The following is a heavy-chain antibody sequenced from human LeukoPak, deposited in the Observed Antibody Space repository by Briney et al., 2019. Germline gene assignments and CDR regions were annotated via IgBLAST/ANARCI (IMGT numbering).Heavy chain of an antibody. V-gene: IGHV3-33*01. CDR2: IWYDGSNK. Sequence: GGSLRLSCAASGFTFSSYGMHWVRQAPGKGLEWVVVIWYDGSNKYYADSVKGRFTISRDNSKNTLYLQMNSLRAEDTAVYYCARGHYDILTPPGYFDYWGQGTLVTVSS. CDR3: ARGHYDILTPPGYFDY. CDR1: GFTFSSYG. J-gene: IGHJ4*02. D-gene: IGHD3-9*01.